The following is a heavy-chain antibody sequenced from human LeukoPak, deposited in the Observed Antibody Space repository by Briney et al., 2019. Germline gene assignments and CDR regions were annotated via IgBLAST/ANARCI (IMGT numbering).Heavy chain of an antibody. CDR3: ARVWDIAAANFDY. Sequence: GGSLRLSCAASGFTFSEYYMSWIRQAPGKGLEWVSYISSSGSTIYYADSVKGRFTISRDNAKNSLYLQMNSLRGEETAVYYCARVWDIAAANFDYWGQGTLVTVSS. CDR2: ISSSGSTI. CDR1: GFTFSEYY. J-gene: IGHJ4*02. D-gene: IGHD6-13*01. V-gene: IGHV3-11*01.